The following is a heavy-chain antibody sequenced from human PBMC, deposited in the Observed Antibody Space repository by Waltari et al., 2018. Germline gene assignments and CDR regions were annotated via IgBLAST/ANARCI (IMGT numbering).Heavy chain of an antibody. CDR3: ARSGTALRFLEWSTGYGMDV. CDR2: INHSGST. Sequence: QVQLQQWGAGLLKPSETLSLTCAVYGGSFSGYYWSWIRQPPGKGLEWIGEINHSGSTNDNPSLKSRVTRSVDTSKTQFSLKLSSVTAADTAVYYCARSGTALRFLEWSTGYGMDVWGQGP. V-gene: IGHV4-34*01. CDR1: GGSFSGYY. D-gene: IGHD3-3*01. J-gene: IGHJ6*02.